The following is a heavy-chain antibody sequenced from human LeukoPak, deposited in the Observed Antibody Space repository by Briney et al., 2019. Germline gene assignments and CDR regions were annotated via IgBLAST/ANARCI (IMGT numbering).Heavy chain of an antibody. CDR3: AKALDGYNLDGYFDY. CDR2: ISYDGGNK. J-gene: IGHJ4*02. V-gene: IGHV3-30*04. CDR1: GFTFSSYA. D-gene: IGHD5-24*01. Sequence: PGGSLRLSCAASGFTFSSYAMHWVRQAPGKGLGWVAIISYDGGNKYYADSVKGRFTISRDNAKNSLYLQMNSLRAEDTALYYCAKALDGYNLDGYFDYWGQGTLVTVSS.